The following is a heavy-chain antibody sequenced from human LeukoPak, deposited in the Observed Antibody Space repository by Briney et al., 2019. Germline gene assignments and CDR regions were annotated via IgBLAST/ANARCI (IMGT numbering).Heavy chain of an antibody. J-gene: IGHJ4*02. V-gene: IGHV1-2*02. CDR3: ARDRAITRDGLFDY. Sequence: ASVKVSCKASGYTFTGYYMHWVRQATGQGHEWMGWINPNSGDTNYAQNFQGRVTMTRDTSISTAYMELSRLRSDDTAVYYCARDRAITRDGLFDYWGQGTLAIVSS. CDR2: INPNSGDT. CDR1: GYTFTGYY. D-gene: IGHD2-2*01.